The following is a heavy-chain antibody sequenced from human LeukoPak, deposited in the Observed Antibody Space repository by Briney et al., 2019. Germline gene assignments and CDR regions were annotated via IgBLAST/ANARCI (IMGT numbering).Heavy chain of an antibody. CDR1: GFTFSSYS. V-gene: IGHV3-21*01. CDR3: AREVCSGGSCYYYYYGMDV. CDR2: ISSSSSYI. Sequence: GGSLRLSCAASGFTFSSYSMNWVRQAPGKGLEWVSSISSSSSYIYYADSVKGRFTISRDSAKNSLYLQMNSLRAEDTAVYYCAREVCSGGSCYYYYYGMDVWGQGTTVTVSS. J-gene: IGHJ6*02. D-gene: IGHD2-15*01.